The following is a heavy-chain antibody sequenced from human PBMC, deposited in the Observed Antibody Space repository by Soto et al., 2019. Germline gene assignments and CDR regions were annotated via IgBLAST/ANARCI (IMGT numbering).Heavy chain of an antibody. Sequence: SETLSLTCAVYGGSFSGYYWSWIRQPPGKGLEWIGEINHSGSTNYNPSLKSRVTISVDTSKNQFSLKLSSVTAADTAVYYCARQGYCSSTSCYFVNWFDPWGQGTLVTVSS. J-gene: IGHJ5*02. CDR1: GGSFSGYY. V-gene: IGHV4-34*01. CDR3: ARQGYCSSTSCYFVNWFDP. D-gene: IGHD2-2*01. CDR2: INHSGST.